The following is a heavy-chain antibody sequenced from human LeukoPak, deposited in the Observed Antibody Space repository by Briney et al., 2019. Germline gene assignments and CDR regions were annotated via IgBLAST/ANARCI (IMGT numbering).Heavy chain of an antibody. CDR1: GGSISSSSYY. D-gene: IGHD2-8*02. V-gene: IGHV4-61*05. Sequence: SETLSLTCTVSGGSISSSSYYWGWIRQPPGKGLEWIGYIYYSGSTNYNPSLKSRVTISVDTSKNQFSLKLSSVTAADTAVYYCARPVLTINDYWGQGTLVTVSS. J-gene: IGHJ4*02. CDR2: IYYSGST. CDR3: ARPVLTINDY.